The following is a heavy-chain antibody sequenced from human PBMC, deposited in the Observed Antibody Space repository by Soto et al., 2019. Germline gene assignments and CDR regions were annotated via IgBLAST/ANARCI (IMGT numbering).Heavy chain of an antibody. Sequence: SIRVPSRVAECKCGDYGSSWVRQAPGKGLEWVANIKQDGNEKYYVDSVKGRFTISRDNAKNTLYLQMNSLRAEDTAVYYCTRDDIGLGIDYWGLGTLVTVSS. V-gene: IGHV3-7*01. CDR2: IKQDGNEK. J-gene: IGHJ4*02. CDR3: TRDDIGLGIDY. CDR1: ECKCGDYG. D-gene: IGHD1-26*01.